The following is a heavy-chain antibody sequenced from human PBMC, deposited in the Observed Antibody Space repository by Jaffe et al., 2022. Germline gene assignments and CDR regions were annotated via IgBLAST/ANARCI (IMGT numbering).Heavy chain of an antibody. Sequence: QVQLVESGGGVVQPGGSLRLSCAASGFTFSSYGMHWVRQAPGKGLEWVAFIRYDGSNKYYADSVKGRFTISRDNSKNTLYLQMNSLRAEDTAVYYCAKEMDYGDYVVHLFDYWGQGTLVTVSS. CDR1: GFTFSSYG. CDR3: AKEMDYGDYVVHLFDY. CDR2: IRYDGSNK. J-gene: IGHJ4*02. D-gene: IGHD4-17*01. V-gene: IGHV3-30*02.